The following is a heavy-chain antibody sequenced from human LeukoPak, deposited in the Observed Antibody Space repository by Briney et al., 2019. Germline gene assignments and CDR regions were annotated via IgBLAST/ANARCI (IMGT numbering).Heavy chain of an antibody. CDR1: GFSFTSYG. J-gene: IGHJ3*02. CDR2: IWYDGSNK. Sequence: PERSLRLSCAASGFSFTSYGMHWDRQAPGKGLEWVAYIWYDGSNKYHGDSVKGRFTISRDNSKNTLDLQMNSLRAEDTAVYYCARGNHDSSGYAFDIWGQGTMVTVSS. D-gene: IGHD3-22*01. V-gene: IGHV3-33*01. CDR3: ARGNHDSSGYAFDI.